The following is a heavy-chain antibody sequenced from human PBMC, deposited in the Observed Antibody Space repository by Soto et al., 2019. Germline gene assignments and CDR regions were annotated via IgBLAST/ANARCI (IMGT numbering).Heavy chain of an antibody. CDR3: AKAIPDYDFWSGRVYYYGMDV. Sequence: GGSLRLSCAASGFTFSSYAMSWVRQAPGKGLEWVSAISGSGGSTYYADSVKGRFTISRDNSKNRLYLQMNSLRAEDTAVYYCAKAIPDYDFWSGRVYYYGMDVWGQGTTVTVSS. CDR2: ISGSGGST. CDR1: GFTFSSYA. J-gene: IGHJ6*02. V-gene: IGHV3-23*01. D-gene: IGHD3-3*01.